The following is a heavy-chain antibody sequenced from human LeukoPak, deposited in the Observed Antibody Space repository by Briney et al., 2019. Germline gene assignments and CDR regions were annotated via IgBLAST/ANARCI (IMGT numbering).Heavy chain of an antibody. V-gene: IGHV4-59*01. CDR3: ARGKGTKYYDFWSGPYAFDI. CDR2: IYYSGST. D-gene: IGHD3-3*01. CDR1: GGSISSYY. J-gene: IGHJ3*02. Sequence: PSETLSLTCTVSGGSISSYYWSWIRQPPGKGLEWIGYIYYSGSTNYNPSLKSRVTISVDTSKNQFSLKLSSVTAAYTAVYYCARGKGTKYYDFWSGPYAFDIWGQGTMVTVSS.